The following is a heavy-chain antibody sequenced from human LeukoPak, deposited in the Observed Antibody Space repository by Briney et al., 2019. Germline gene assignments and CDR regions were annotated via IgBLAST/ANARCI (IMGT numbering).Heavy chain of an antibody. Sequence: GGSLRLSCAASGFTFSSYGMHWVRQAPGKGLEWVEVISYDGSNKYYADSVTGRFTSSRDNSKNTLYLQMNSLRAEDTAVYYCAKDAIAGVVGATTLGDWGQGTPVTVSS. J-gene: IGHJ4*02. D-gene: IGHD1-26*01. V-gene: IGHV3-30*18. CDR1: GFTFSSYG. CDR2: ISYDGSNK. CDR3: AKDAIAGVVGATTLGD.